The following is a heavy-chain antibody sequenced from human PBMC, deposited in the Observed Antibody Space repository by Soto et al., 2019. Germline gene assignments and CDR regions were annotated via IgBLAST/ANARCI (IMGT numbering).Heavy chain of an antibody. V-gene: IGHV4-31*03. Sequence: QVPLQESGPGLVKPSQTLSLTCTVSGGSISSGGYYWSWIRQHPGKGLEWIGYIYYSGSTYYNPSPKRRVTISVDTSTNQCSLKLNSMTAADTAVYYCARGPDSSHWYFDLWGRGTLVTVSS. J-gene: IGHJ2*01. CDR1: GGSISSGGYY. CDR3: ARGPDSSHWYFDL. D-gene: IGHD3-3*01. CDR2: IYYSGST.